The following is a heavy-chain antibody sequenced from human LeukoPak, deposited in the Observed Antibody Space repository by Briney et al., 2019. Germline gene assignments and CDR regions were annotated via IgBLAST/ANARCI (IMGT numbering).Heavy chain of an antibody. Sequence: PSETLSLTCTVSGGSISSYYWSWIRQPPGKGLEWIGYIYYSGSTNYNPSLKSRVTISVGTSKNQFSLKLSSVTAADTAVYYCARGGDFWSGYSPDAFDIWGQGTMVTVSS. CDR3: ARGGDFWSGYSPDAFDI. V-gene: IGHV4-59*01. D-gene: IGHD3-3*01. CDR1: GGSISSYY. CDR2: IYYSGST. J-gene: IGHJ3*02.